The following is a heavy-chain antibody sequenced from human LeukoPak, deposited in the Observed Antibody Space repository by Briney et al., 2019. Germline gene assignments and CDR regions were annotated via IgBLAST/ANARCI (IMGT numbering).Heavy chain of an antibody. CDR2: ISSSGSTI. CDR1: GFTFGDDG. CDR3: ARELHDIVVVPAAIKENWFDP. J-gene: IGHJ5*02. Sequence: KTGGSLRLSCTASGFTFGDDGMSWFRQAPGKGLEWVSYISSSGSTIYYADSVKGRFTISRDNAKNSLYLQMNSLRAEDTAVYYCARELHDIVVVPAAIKENWFDPWGQGTLVTVSS. V-gene: IGHV3-11*01. D-gene: IGHD2-2*01.